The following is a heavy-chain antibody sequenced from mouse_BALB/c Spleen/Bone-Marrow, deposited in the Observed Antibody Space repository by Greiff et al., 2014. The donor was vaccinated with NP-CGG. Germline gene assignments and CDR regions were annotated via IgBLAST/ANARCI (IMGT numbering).Heavy chain of an antibody. CDR2: INPYNGET. V-gene: IGHV1-37*01. J-gene: IGHJ2*01. D-gene: IGHD2-10*02. Sequence: SGPELVKPGASVKISCKASGYSFTGYFMNWVKQSHGKSLEWIGRINPYNGETFYNQKLKGKATLTADKSSSTAHMEFLSLTSEDSAVYYCGRGAKKYGNYLDYWGQGTTLTVSS. CDR1: GYSFTGYF. CDR3: GRGAKKYGNYLDY.